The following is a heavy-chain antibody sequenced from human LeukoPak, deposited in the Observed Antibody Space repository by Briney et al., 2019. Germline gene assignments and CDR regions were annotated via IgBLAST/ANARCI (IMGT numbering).Heavy chain of an antibody. V-gene: IGHV4-38-2*01. J-gene: IGHJ5*01. CDR2: IYNSVST. CDR3: ARNTSTEGWFDS. D-gene: IGHD5/OR15-5a*01. Sequence: PSETLSLTCVVSDYSITSGDYRAWIRQPPGTGLVWIGSIYNSVSTSYNPSLKSRLTMSVDQSKNQFSLNLRSVTAADTAVFFWARNTSTEGWFDSWGRGTLVTVSS. CDR1: DYSITSGDY.